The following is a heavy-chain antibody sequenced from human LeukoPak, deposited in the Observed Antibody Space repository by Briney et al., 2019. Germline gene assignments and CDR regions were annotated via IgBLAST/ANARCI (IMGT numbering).Heavy chain of an antibody. CDR2: ISHIGSI. D-gene: IGHD2/OR15-2a*01. V-gene: IGHV4-59*08. CDR3: AGHHPRNTVDF. CDR1: GGSISSYY. Sequence: SETLSLTCTVSGGSISSYYWSWIRQPPGKGLEWIAYISHIGSINYNPSLKSRVTISLETSKNQFSLKLSSVTAADTAVYYCAGHHPRNTVDFWGQGTLVTVSS. J-gene: IGHJ4*02.